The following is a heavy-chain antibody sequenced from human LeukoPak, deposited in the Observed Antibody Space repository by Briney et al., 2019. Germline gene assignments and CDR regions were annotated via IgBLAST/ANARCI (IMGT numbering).Heavy chain of an antibody. V-gene: IGHV5-51*01. J-gene: IGHJ4*02. CDR2: IYPGDSDT. D-gene: IGHD5-18*01. Sequence: GESLKISCKGSGYSFTSYWIGWVRQMPGKGLEWMGIIYPGDSDTRYSPSFQGQVTISADKSISTAYLQWSSLKASDTAMYYCARIQSARRGYSYGYTAPFDYWGQGTLVTVSS. CDR3: ARIQSARRGYSYGYTAPFDY. CDR1: GYSFTSYW.